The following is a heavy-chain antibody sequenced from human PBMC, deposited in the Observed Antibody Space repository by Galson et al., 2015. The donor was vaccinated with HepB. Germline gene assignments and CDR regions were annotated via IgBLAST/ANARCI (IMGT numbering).Heavy chain of an antibody. CDR3: ARAILSLRIAVAGPVYGMTS. J-gene: IGHJ6*02. D-gene: IGHD6-19*01. CDR2: IYSGGST. V-gene: IGHV3-66*01. CDR1: GFTVSSNY. Sequence: SLRLSCAASGFTVSSNYMSWVRQAPGKGLEWVSVIYSGGSTYYADSVKGRFTIYRDKSKNTLYLQMNSLRAEDTAVYYCARAILSLRIAVAGPVYGMTSGAKGPRSPSP.